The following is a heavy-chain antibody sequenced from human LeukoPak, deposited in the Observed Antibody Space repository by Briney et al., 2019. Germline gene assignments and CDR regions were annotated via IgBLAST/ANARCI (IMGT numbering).Heavy chain of an antibody. Sequence: PGGSLRLSCAASGFTFSSYAMSWVRQAPGKGLEWVSTISGSGGSTYYADSVKGRFTISRDNSKNTLYLQMNSLRAEDTAVYYCAKDSGRYYRAFDIWGQGTMVTVSS. CDR2: ISGSGGST. D-gene: IGHD1-26*01. CDR3: AKDSGRYYRAFDI. CDR1: GFTFSSYA. V-gene: IGHV3-23*01. J-gene: IGHJ3*02.